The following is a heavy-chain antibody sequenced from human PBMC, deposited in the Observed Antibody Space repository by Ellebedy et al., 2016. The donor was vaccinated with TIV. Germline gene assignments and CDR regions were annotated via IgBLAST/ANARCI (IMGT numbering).Heavy chain of an antibody. CDR2: INWNGGST. J-gene: IGHJ4*02. Sequence: GESLKISCAASGFTFDDYGMSWVRQAPGKGLEWVSGINWNGGSTGYADSVKGRFTISRDNAKNSLYLQMNSLRAEDTALYHCAREGYYDSSGEFDYWGQGTLVTVSS. D-gene: IGHD3-22*01. CDR3: AREGYYDSSGEFDY. V-gene: IGHV3-20*01. CDR1: GFTFDDYG.